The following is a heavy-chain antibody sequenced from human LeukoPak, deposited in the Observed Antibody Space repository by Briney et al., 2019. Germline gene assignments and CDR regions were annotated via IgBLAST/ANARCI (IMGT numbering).Heavy chain of an antibody. V-gene: IGHV3-30*04. J-gene: IGHJ4*02. CDR1: GFIFSSYA. Sequence: GGSLRLSCAASGFIFSSYAMHWVRQAPGKGLEWVAVISYDGSNKNYADSVKGRFTISRDNFKKTLYLQMNSLRSDDTAVYYCAREKLWFGELSHYDYWGQGTLVTVSS. D-gene: IGHD3-10*01. CDR3: AREKLWFGELSHYDY. CDR2: ISYDGSNK.